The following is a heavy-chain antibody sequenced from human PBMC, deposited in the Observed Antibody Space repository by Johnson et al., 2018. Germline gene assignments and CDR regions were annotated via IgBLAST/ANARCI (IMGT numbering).Heavy chain of an antibody. CDR1: GFTFSSYA. V-gene: IGHV3-30-3*01. D-gene: IGHD3-22*01. J-gene: IGHJ1*01. CDR2: ISYDGSNK. Sequence: VQLVETGGGVVQPGRSLRLSCAASGFTFSSYAMHWVRQAPGKGLEWVAVISYDGSNKYYADSVKGRFTISRDNSKNTVYLQMNSRRAEDTGGYYCARENYYDSSGYYSGYFQHWGQGTLVTVSS. CDR3: ARENYYDSSGYYSGYFQH.